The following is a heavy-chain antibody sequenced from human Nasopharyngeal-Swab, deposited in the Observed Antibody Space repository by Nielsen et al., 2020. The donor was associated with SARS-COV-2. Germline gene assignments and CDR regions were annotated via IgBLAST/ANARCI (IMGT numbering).Heavy chain of an antibody. CDR1: GGSFSGYY. Sequence: SETLSLTCAVYGGSFSGYYWSWIRQPPGKGLEWIGEINHSGSTNYNPSLKSRVTISVDTSKNQFSLKLSSVTAADTAVYYCARGSGGLGYSSSFPDDYYYYYMDAWGKGTTVTVSS. CDR3: ARGSGGLGYSSSFPDDYYYYYMDA. D-gene: IGHD6-6*01. CDR2: INHSGST. J-gene: IGHJ6*03. V-gene: IGHV4-34*01.